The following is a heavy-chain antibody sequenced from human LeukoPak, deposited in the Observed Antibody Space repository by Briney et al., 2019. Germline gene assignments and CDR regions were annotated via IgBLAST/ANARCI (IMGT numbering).Heavy chain of an antibody. Sequence: PGGSLRLSCAASGFTFSNSAMNWARQAPGKGLEWVSGISGSGGSTYYADSVKGRCTISRDNSKNTLYLQMNSLRAEDTAVYYCAKSRGVRGEIGYYFDYWGQGTLVTVSS. D-gene: IGHD3-10*01. CDR1: GFTFSNSA. CDR3: AKSRGVRGEIGYYFDY. V-gene: IGHV3-23*01. CDR2: ISGSGGST. J-gene: IGHJ4*02.